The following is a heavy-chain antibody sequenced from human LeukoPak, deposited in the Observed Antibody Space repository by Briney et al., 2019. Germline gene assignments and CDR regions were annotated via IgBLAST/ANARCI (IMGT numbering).Heavy chain of an antibody. CDR1: GFTFRNDW. CDR3: ARDYRGYRAPYYFDY. D-gene: IGHD2-15*01. Sequence: GGSLRLSCAASGFTFRNDWMSWVRQAPGKGLEWVANIKQDGSEKYYVDSVKGRFTISRDNAKNSLYLQMNSLRAEDTAVYYCARDYRGYRAPYYFDYWGQGTLVTVSS. J-gene: IGHJ4*02. V-gene: IGHV3-7*01. CDR2: IKQDGSEK.